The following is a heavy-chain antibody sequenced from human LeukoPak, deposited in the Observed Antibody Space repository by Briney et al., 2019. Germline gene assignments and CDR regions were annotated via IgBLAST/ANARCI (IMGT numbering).Heavy chain of an antibody. Sequence: GGCLRLSCAACGFTFNHYAMSWVRQAPGKGLEWVSGINHLGHTFYADSVKGRFTISRDNSQNTLFLQMNSLRADDTAEYFCARDHGSQDSGAWYVFDYWGRGTLVTVSS. V-gene: IGHV3-23*01. J-gene: IGHJ4*02. D-gene: IGHD6-19*01. CDR1: GFTFNHYA. CDR2: INHLGHT. CDR3: ARDHGSQDSGAWYVFDY.